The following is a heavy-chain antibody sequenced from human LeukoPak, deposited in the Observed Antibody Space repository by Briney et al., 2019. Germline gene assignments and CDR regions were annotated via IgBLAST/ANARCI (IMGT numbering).Heavy chain of an antibody. D-gene: IGHD3/OR15-3a*01. V-gene: IGHV3-53*01. Sequence: GGSLRLSCSASGFTVNNNYMSWVRQAPGKGLEWVSGIYSGGSTYYADSVKGRFTISRDNSKNTLYLQMNSLRAEDTAVYYCARAGLVYYFDYWGQGTLVTVSS. CDR3: ARAGLVYYFDY. CDR1: GFTVNNNY. CDR2: IYSGGST. J-gene: IGHJ4*02.